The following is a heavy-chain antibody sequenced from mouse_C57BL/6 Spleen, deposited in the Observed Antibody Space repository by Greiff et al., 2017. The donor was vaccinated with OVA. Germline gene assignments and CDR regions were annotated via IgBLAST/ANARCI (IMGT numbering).Heavy chain of an antibody. Sequence: DVKVEESGGGLVKPGGSLKLSCAASGFTFSSYAMSWVRQTPEKRLEWVATISDGGSYTYYPDNVKGRFTISRDNAKNNLYLQMSHLKSEDTAMYYCARDDDYALYFDYWGQGTTLTVSS. J-gene: IGHJ2*01. CDR1: GFTFSSYA. D-gene: IGHD2-4*01. CDR3: ARDDDYALYFDY. CDR2: ISDGGSYT. V-gene: IGHV5-4*01.